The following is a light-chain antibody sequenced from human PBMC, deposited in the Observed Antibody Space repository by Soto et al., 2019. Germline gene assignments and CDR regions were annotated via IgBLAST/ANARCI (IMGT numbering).Light chain of an antibody. CDR2: GAS. CDR1: QSVSSRY. V-gene: IGKV3-20*01. CDR3: QQHGSSPPWT. J-gene: IGKJ1*01. Sequence: EIVLTLSPATLSLSPGERATLSCRASQSVSSRYLAWYQQKPGQAPSLLIYGASSRATGIPDRFSGSGSGTDFTLTISRLEPEDFAVYYCQQHGSSPPWTFGQGTKVDIK.